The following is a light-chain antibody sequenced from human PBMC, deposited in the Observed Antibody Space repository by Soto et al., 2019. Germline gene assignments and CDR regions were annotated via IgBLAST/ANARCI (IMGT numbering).Light chain of an antibody. CDR3: QQHHNWPLT. Sequence: EIVLTQSPATLSVSPGERATLSCRASQSVSGHLDWYQQKPGQAPRLLIYDASTRATGIPARFSGSGSGAEFTLTISSLQSEDFAVYYCQQHHNWPLTFGGGTKVDIK. CDR1: QSVSGH. CDR2: DAS. J-gene: IGKJ4*01. V-gene: IGKV3-15*01.